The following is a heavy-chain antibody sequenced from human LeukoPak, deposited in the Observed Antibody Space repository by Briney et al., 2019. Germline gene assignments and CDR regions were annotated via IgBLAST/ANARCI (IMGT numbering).Heavy chain of an antibody. CDR2: IYYTGRT. CDR1: GGSISSSSHS. V-gene: IGHV4-39*01. CDR3: AQSLGSGNWIGNWFDP. D-gene: IGHD1-1*01. J-gene: IGHJ5*02. Sequence: SETLSLTCTASGGSISSSSHSWGWIRQPPGKGLEWTGTIYYTGRTYYNSSLESRLTISVHTSKNQFSLKLTSVTAADTAIYYCAQSLGSGNWIGNWFDPWGQGTLVTVSS.